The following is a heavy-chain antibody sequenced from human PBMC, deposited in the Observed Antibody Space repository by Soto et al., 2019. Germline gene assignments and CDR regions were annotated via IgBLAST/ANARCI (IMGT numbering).Heavy chain of an antibody. D-gene: IGHD3-9*01. Sequence: EVQLVESGGGLVKPGGSLRLSCAASGFTFRNAWMNWVRQAPGKGLEWVGRIKSKTDGGTTDYAAPVKGRFTISRDDSKNTLYLQMNSLKTEDTAVYYCTVNILTGQNTDYWGQGTLVTVSS. CDR3: TVNILTGQNTDY. J-gene: IGHJ4*02. V-gene: IGHV3-15*07. CDR1: GFTFRNAW. CDR2: IKSKTDGGTT.